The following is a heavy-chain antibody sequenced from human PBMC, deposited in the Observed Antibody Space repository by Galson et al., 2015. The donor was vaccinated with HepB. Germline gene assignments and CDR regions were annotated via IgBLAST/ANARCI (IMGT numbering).Heavy chain of an antibody. Sequence: SLRLSCAASGFTFSSYSMNWVRQAPGKGLEWVSSISSSSSYIYYADSVKGRFTISRDNAKNSLYLQMNSLRAEDTAVYSCAREIYYDILTGYYKDYYYGMDVWGQGTTVTVSS. J-gene: IGHJ6*02. CDR1: GFTFSSYS. CDR3: AREIYYDILTGYYKDYYYGMDV. CDR2: ISSSSSYI. V-gene: IGHV3-21*01. D-gene: IGHD3-9*01.